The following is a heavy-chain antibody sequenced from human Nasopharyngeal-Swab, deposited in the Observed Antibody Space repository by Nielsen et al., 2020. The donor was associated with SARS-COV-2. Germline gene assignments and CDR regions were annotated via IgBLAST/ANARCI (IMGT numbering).Heavy chain of an antibody. V-gene: IGHV3-11*04. J-gene: IGHJ4*02. Sequence: GGSLRLSCAASGFTFSDYYMSWIRQAPGKGLEWVSYISSSGSTIYYADSVKGRFTISRDNAKNSLYLQMNSLRDEDTAVYYCARDQGLRYYYDSSGCLDYWGQGTLVTVSS. CDR2: ISSSGSTI. CDR3: ARDQGLRYYYDSSGCLDY. CDR1: GFTFSDYY. D-gene: IGHD3-22*01.